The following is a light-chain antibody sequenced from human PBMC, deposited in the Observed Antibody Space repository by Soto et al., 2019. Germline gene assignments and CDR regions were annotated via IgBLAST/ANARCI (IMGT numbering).Light chain of an antibody. CDR2: GAS. CDR3: QQYGYSPRT. Sequence: DIVLTQSPATLSLSPGERATLSCRASQSVSSYLAWYQQKPGQAPRLLIYGASSRATGIPDRFSGSGSGTDFTLTISRLEPEDFAVYYCQQYGYSPRTFGQGTKVEIK. J-gene: IGKJ1*01. V-gene: IGKV3-20*01. CDR1: QSVSSY.